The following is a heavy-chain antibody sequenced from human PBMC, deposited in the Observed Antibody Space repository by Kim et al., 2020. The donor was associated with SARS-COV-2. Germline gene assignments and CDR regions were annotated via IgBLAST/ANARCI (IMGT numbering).Heavy chain of an antibody. CDR2: IKQDGREK. CDR1: GFTFSSYW. J-gene: IGHJ4*02. Sequence: GGSLRLSCAASGFTFSSYWMSWVRQAPGKGLEWVANIKQDGREKYYVDSVKGRFTISRDNAKNSLYLQMNSRRAEDTAVYYCARDKPSVLWFGAKYYFYYWGQGTLVPVSS. CDR3: ARDKPSVLWFGAKYYFYY. D-gene: IGHD3-10*01. V-gene: IGHV3-7*05.